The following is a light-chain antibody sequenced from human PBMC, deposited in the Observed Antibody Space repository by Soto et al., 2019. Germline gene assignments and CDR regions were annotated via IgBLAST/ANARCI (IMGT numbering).Light chain of an antibody. CDR2: GAS. Sequence: EIVMTQSPATLSVSPGERVTLSCRVSQSVSNNLAWYQQKPGQAPRLLISGASTRATGIPARFSGSGSGTDFALTISSLQSEEFAVYYCQHFTNWPPTFGQGTKLEIK. V-gene: IGKV3-15*01. CDR1: QSVSNN. J-gene: IGKJ2*01. CDR3: QHFTNWPPT.